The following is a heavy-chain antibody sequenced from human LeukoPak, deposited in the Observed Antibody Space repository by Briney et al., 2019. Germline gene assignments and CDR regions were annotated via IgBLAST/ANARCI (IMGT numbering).Heavy chain of an antibody. Sequence: ASVKGSCKASGYTFTGYYMHWVRQAPGQGLEWMGWINPNSGGTNYAQKLQGRVTMTTDTSTSTAYMELRSLRSDDTAVYYCARRPPHYYDSSGYSLIWGQGTMVTVSS. CDR3: ARRPPHYYDSSGYSLI. CDR2: INPNSGGT. J-gene: IGHJ3*02. V-gene: IGHV1-2*02. D-gene: IGHD3-22*01. CDR1: GYTFTGYY.